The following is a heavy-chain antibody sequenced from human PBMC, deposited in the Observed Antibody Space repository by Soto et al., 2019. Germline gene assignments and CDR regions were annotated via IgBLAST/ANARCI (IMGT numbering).Heavy chain of an antibody. V-gene: IGHV1-69*05. D-gene: IGHD2-8*01. CDR3: ARALSYCTNGVCYPDY. J-gene: IGHJ4*02. CDR1: GGTLGSYA. Sequence: KVSCKSSGGTLGSYAIIGVRQARGKGLEWMGGIIPIFGTANYAQKLQGRVTMTTDTSTSTAYMELRSLRSDDTAVYYCARALSYCTNGVCYPDYWGQGTLVNVSS. CDR2: IIPIFGTA.